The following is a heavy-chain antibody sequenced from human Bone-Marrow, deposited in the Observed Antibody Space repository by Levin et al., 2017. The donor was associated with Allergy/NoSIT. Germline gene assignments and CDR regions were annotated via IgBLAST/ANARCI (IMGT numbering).Heavy chain of an antibody. J-gene: IGHJ2*01. CDR1: GASVDSETYY. Sequence: PSETLSLTCNVSGASVDSETYYWNWIRQPPGKTLEWLGYISHSGRPNYNPSVKGRVTISMDPSKNQFSLKLTSVTPADTAVYFCATESVYGDPWFFDVWGRGTLATVSS. CDR2: ISHSGRP. CDR3: ATESVYGDPWFFDV. D-gene: IGHD5/OR15-5a*01. V-gene: IGHV4-61*01.